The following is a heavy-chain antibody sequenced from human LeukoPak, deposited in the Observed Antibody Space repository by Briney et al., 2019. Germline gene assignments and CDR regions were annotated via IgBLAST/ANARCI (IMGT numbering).Heavy chain of an antibody. CDR2: IYHSGST. V-gene: IGHV4-4*02. D-gene: IGHD3-22*01. CDR3: ASGPRLYYYDSSGYYYSSGLGAFDI. J-gene: IGHJ3*02. CDR1: GGSISSSNW. Sequence: SGTLSLTCAVSGGSISSSNWWSWVRQPPGKGLEWIGEIYHSGSTNYNPSPKSRVTISVDTSKNQFSLKLSSVTAADTAVYYCASGPRLYYYDSSGYYYSSGLGAFDIWGQGTMVTVSS.